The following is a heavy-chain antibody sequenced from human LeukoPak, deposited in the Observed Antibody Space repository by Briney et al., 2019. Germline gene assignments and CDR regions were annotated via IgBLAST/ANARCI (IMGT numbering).Heavy chain of an antibody. CDR2: IYPGYSDA. CDR3: VSRKGYGDYDAFDI. V-gene: IGHV5-51*01. CDR1: GYKLTNNW. Sequence: GESLKISCKISGYKLTNNWIGWVRQVPGKGLEWMGLIYPGYSDAKYSPNFQGQVTLSVDASISTAYLQLSGLKASDTAIYYCVSRKGYGDYDAFDIWGQGTMVTVSS. J-gene: IGHJ3*02. D-gene: IGHD4-17*01.